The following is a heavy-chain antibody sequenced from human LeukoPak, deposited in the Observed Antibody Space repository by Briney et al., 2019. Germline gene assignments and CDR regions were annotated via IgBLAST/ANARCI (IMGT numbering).Heavy chain of an antibody. Sequence: GGSLRLSCAASGFTFSSYWMSWDRQAPGKGLEWVANIKQDGSEKYYVDSVKGRFTISRDNAKNSLYLQMNSLRAEDTAVYYCARGLRYFDWLFDYWGQGTLVTVSS. J-gene: IGHJ4*02. V-gene: IGHV3-7*04. CDR3: ARGLRYFDWLFDY. D-gene: IGHD3-9*01. CDR1: GFTFSSYW. CDR2: IKQDGSEK.